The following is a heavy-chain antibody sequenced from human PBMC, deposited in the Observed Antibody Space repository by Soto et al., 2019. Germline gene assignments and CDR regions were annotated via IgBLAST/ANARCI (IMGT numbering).Heavy chain of an antibody. J-gene: IGHJ4*02. CDR1: GGSISSGGYY. CDR2: IYYSGST. V-gene: IGHV4-31*03. D-gene: IGHD3-16*01. CDR3: ARDWGRDGCFDY. Sequence: QVQLQESGPGLVKPSQTLSLTCTVSGGSISSGGYYWSWIRQHPGKGLEWIGDIYYSGSTYYNPSLKSRVTISVDTSKNQFSLNLSSVTAADPAVYYCARDWGRDGCFDYWGQGTLVTVSS.